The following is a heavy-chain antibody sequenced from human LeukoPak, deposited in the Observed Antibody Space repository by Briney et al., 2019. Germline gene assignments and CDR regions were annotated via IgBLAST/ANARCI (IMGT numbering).Heavy chain of an antibody. Sequence: GGSLRLSCAASGFTFSSYEMNWVRQAPGKGLEWVSVLYSGANTYYADSEKGRFTISRDNSKSTLYLQMDSLRAEDTAVYYCAKCGNSGCHLIDYWGQGTLVTVSS. CDR1: GFTFSSYE. J-gene: IGHJ4*02. CDR2: LYSGANT. D-gene: IGHD5-12*01. V-gene: IGHV3-23*01. CDR3: AKCGNSGCHLIDY.